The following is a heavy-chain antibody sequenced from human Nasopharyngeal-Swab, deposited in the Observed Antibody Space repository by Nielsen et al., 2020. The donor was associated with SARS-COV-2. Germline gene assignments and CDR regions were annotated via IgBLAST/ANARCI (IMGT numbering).Heavy chain of an antibody. V-gene: IGHV3-30-3*01. CDR3: ASPRAHYDILTGPFDY. D-gene: IGHD3-9*01. CDR2: ISYDGSNK. Sequence: VRQAPGKGLEWVAVISYDGSNKYYADSVKGRFIISRDNSKNTLYLQMNSLRAEDTAVYYCASPRAHYDILTGPFDYWGQGTLVTVSS. J-gene: IGHJ4*02.